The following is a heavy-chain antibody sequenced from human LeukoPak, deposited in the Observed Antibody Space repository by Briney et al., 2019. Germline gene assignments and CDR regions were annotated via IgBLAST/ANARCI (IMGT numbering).Heavy chain of an antibody. CDR1: GGSISSYY. D-gene: IGHD3-3*01. J-gene: IGHJ2*01. CDR3: ARIRRPHWYLDL. Sequence: SETLSLTCTVSGGSISSYYWSWIRQPAGKGLEWIGRIYTSGSTKYNPSLKRRVTISAATSKTQFSLRLSYATAADTAAYYCARIRRPHWYLDLWGRGTLVTVSS. CDR2: IYTSGST. V-gene: IGHV4-4*07.